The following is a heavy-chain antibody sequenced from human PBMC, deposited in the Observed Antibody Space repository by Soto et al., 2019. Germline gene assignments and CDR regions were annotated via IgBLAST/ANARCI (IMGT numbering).Heavy chain of an antibody. J-gene: IGHJ4*02. V-gene: IGHV3-53*02. Sequence: EVQLVETGGGLSQPGGSLRLSCSASGFIVSPYYMTWVRQAPGKGLEWVSVTYSVGSTYYADSVKGRFTISRDTSENTLNLQMHSLRVDDTAVYYCAQGRNWGDCDYWGQGTLVTVSS. CDR2: TYSVGST. CDR3: AQGRNWGDCDY. CDR1: GFIVSPYY. D-gene: IGHD7-27*01.